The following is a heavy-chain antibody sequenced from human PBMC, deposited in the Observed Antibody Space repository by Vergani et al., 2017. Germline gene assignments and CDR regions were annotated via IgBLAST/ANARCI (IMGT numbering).Heavy chain of an antibody. Sequence: QVQLVQSGAEVKKPGASVKVSCKASGYTFTSYAMHLVRQAPGQRLEWMGWINAGNGNTKYSQKFQGRVTITRDTSASTADMELSSLRSEDTAVYYCARDRRVTTPKIPYMDVWGKGTTVTVSS. CDR3: ARDRRVTTPKIPYMDV. CDR1: GYTFTSYA. V-gene: IGHV1-3*01. CDR2: INAGNGNT. D-gene: IGHD1-1*01. J-gene: IGHJ6*03.